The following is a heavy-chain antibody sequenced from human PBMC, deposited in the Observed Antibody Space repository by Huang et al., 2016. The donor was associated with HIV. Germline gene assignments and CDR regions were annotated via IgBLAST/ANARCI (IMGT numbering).Heavy chain of an antibody. V-gene: IGHV3-30-3*01. Sequence: QGQLVESGGGVVRPGRSLRLSCAAFGFSFSNYAMHWVRQAPGKRLEWGTFISNDGTTTYYANSVKGRFTISRDNVKNTLYLQMNRLRGDDTAVYYCTREYTVAGAFDIWGQGTMVTVSS. D-gene: IGHD5-12*01. CDR3: TREYTVAGAFDI. CDR1: GFSFSNYA. J-gene: IGHJ3*02. CDR2: ISNDGTTT.